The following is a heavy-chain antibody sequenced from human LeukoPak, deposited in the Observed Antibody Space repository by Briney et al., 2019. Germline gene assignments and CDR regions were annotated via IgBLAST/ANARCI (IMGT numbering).Heavy chain of an antibody. CDR1: GFTFSNFW. D-gene: IGHD1-26*01. Sequence: GGSLRLSCAASGFTFSNFWMHWVRQAPGKGLVWVALIYGDGSFTRYADSVKGRFTISRDNSKNTLYLQMNSLRAEDTALYFCAKKAQYNGSYPLDYWGQGTLVTVSS. V-gene: IGHV3-74*01. CDR2: IYGDGSFT. CDR3: AKKAQYNGSYPLDY. J-gene: IGHJ4*02.